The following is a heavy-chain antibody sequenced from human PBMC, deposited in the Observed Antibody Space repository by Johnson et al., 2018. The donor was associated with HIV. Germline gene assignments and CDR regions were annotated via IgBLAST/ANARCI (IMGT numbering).Heavy chain of an antibody. CDR1: RFTFDDSA. CDR3: AKVRYYDRDI. D-gene: IGHD3-22*01. V-gene: IGHV3-23*03. J-gene: IGHJ3*02. Sequence: VQLLQSGGGLVQPGRSLRLSFPASRFTFDDSALHCVRQAPGQGLAWVPVLYSVAITYYADSVKGRFTISRDNSKNTLYLQMNSLRAEDTAVHYCAKVRYYDRDIWGQGTMVTVSS. CDR2: LYSVAIT.